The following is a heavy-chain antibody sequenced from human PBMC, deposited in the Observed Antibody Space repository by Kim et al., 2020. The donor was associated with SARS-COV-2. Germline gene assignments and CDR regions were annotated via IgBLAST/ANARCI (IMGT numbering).Heavy chain of an antibody. CDR2: VYYVGSA. CDR1: GDSVSNGFHY. Sequence: SETLSLTCTVSGDSVSNGFHYWGWVRQPTGKGLEWIGSVYYVGSASYNPSLKSRVTLSVDTSKNQFSLHLTSVTAADTAIYYCARNSTSMAPYEYWGQGILVTVS. CDR3: ARNSTSMAPYEY. V-gene: IGHV4-39*01. D-gene: IGHD5-18*01. J-gene: IGHJ4*02.